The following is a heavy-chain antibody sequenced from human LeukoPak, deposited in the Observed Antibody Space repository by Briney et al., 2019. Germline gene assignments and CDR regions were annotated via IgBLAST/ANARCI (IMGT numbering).Heavy chain of an antibody. J-gene: IGHJ6*02. D-gene: IGHD2-2*01. CDR3: ASVGSLNCSSTSCYEDYYYYGMDV. CDR2: IIPIFGTA. V-gene: IGHV1-69*13. CDR1: GGTFSSYA. Sequence: ASVKVSCKASGGTFSSYAISWVRQAPGQGLEWMGGIIPIFGTANYAQKFQGRVTITADESTSTAHMELSSLRSEDTAVYYCASVGSLNCSSTSCYEDYYYYGMDVWGQGTTVTVSS.